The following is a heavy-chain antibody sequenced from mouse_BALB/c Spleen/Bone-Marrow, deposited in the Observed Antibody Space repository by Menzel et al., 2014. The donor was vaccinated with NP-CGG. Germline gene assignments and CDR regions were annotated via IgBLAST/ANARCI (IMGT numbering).Heavy chain of an antibody. Sequence: EVQLVESGGGLVKPGGSLKLSCAASGFSFSSYAVSWVRQTPEKRLEWVAPISGGGNSYHSDNMKGRFTISRDNARNILYLQMSSLRSEDTAMYYCARARGVTTATPYYFDYWGQGTALTVSS. CDR2: ISGGGNS. D-gene: IGHD1-2*01. CDR3: ARARGVTTATPYYFDY. J-gene: IGHJ2*01. V-gene: IGHV5-6-5*01. CDR1: GFSFSSYA.